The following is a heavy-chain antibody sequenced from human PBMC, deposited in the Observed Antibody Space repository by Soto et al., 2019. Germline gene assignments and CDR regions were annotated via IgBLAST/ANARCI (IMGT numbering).Heavy chain of an antibody. Sequence: GASVKVSCKASGGTFNNHAINWVRQAPGQGLEWMGGIIPIFGTSNYAQKFQGRVTITADESTRTAYMELSSLRSDDTAVYYCARDYLAAAGPYYYYGMDVWGQGTTVTVSS. J-gene: IGHJ6*02. CDR3: ARDYLAAAGPYYYYGMDV. D-gene: IGHD6-13*01. V-gene: IGHV1-69*13. CDR2: IIPIFGTS. CDR1: GGTFNNHA.